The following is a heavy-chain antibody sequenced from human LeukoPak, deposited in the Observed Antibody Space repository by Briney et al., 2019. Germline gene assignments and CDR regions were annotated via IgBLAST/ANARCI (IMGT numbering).Heavy chain of an antibody. CDR3: ARGLVVVSPNAFDI. D-gene: IGHD2-15*01. CDR1: GYTFNGYY. CDR2: INPNSGGT. Sequence: GASVKVSCKASGYTFNGYYMHWVRQAPGHGLEWMGWINPNSGGTNYAQKFQGRVTMTRDKSISTAYMELSRLRSDDTAVYYCARGLVVVSPNAFDIWGQGTMVTVSS. J-gene: IGHJ3*02. V-gene: IGHV1-2*02.